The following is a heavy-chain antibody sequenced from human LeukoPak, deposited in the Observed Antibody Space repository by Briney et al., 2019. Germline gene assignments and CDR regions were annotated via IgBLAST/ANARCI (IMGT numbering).Heavy chain of an antibody. CDR3: AKSKTAVTTGYLDY. CDR2: ISWDGGST. J-gene: IGHJ4*02. Sequence: GRSLRLSCAASGFTFDDYTMHWVRQAPGKGLEWVSLISWDGGSTYYADSVKGRFTISRDNSKNSLYLQMNSLRTEDTALYYCAKSKTAVTTGYLDYWGQGTLVTVSS. D-gene: IGHD4-17*01. CDR1: GFTFDDYT. V-gene: IGHV3-43*01.